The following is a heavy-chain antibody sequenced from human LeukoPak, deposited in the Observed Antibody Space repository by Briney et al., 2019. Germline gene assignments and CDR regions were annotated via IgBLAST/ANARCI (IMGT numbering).Heavy chain of an antibody. CDR3: ARDRSGSYDAEYYYYYYMDV. D-gene: IGHD1-26*01. Sequence: PGGSLRLSCAASGLTFSRYSMNWVRQAPGKGLEWVSSISSGSSYIYYADSVKGRFTISRDNAKNSLYLQMNSLRAEDTAVYYCARDRSGSYDAEYYYYYYMDVWGKGTTVTVSS. CDR1: GLTFSRYS. V-gene: IGHV3-21*06. J-gene: IGHJ6*03. CDR2: ISSGSSYI.